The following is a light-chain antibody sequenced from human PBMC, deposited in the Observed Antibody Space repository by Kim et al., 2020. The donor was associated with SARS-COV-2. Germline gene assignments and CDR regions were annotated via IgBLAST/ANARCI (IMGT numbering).Light chain of an antibody. CDR1: QSINSW. J-gene: IGKJ2*01. CDR3: HQDNSYPYT. V-gene: IGKV1-5*03. CDR2: KAS. Sequence: DIQMTQSPSTLSASVGDRVTITCRASQSINSWLAWYQQKPGKAPKLLIYKASYLESGVPSRFSGTESGTEFTLTISSLQPDDFATYYCHQDNSYPYTFGQGTKLEI.